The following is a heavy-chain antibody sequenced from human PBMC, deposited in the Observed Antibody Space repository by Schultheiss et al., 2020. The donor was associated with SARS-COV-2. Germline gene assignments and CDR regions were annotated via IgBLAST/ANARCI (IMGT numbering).Heavy chain of an antibody. CDR2: ISSSGSTI. Sequence: GGSLRLSCAASGFTFSDYYMSWIRQAPGKGLEWVSYISSSGSTIYYADSVKGRFTISRDNAKNSLYLQMNSLRAEDTAVYYCARDHKRGYSSGWYYYGMDVWGQGTTVTVSS. J-gene: IGHJ6*02. D-gene: IGHD6-19*01. CDR3: ARDHKRGYSSGWYYYGMDV. V-gene: IGHV3-11*01. CDR1: GFTFSDYY.